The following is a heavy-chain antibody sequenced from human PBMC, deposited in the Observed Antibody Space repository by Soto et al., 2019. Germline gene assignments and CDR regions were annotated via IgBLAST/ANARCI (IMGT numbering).Heavy chain of an antibody. J-gene: IGHJ3*02. CDR2: IIPIFGTA. D-gene: IGHD4-17*01. Sequence: RASVKVSCKASGGTFSSYAISWVRQAPGQGLEWMGGIIPIFGTANYAQKFQGRVTITADESTSTAYMELSSLRSEDTAVYYCARVGYGDYVGWWAFDIWGQGTMVTVSS. V-gene: IGHV1-69*13. CDR3: ARVGYGDYVGWWAFDI. CDR1: GGTFSSYA.